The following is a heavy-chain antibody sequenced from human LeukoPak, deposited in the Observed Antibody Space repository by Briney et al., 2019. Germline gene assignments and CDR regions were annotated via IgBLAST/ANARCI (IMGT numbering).Heavy chain of an antibody. Sequence: GGSLRLSCVASGFIFSSYEMNWVRQTPGKGLEWLAHISSSGNSIYYADSVKGRFTISRDNAKNSLYLQMNSLRAEDTAIYYCARLPYSGYGGGRVYWGQGTLVTVSS. D-gene: IGHD5-12*01. CDR3: ARLPYSGYGGGRVY. CDR2: ISSSGNSI. V-gene: IGHV3-48*03. CDR1: GFIFSSYE. J-gene: IGHJ4*02.